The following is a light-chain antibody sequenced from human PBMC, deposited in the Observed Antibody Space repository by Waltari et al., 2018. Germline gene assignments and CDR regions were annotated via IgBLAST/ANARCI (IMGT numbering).Light chain of an antibody. V-gene: IGLV8-61*01. J-gene: IGLJ1*01. CDR2: STN. CDR1: SGSVSISYY. CDR3: VLYMGSVHV. Sequence: QTVVTQEPSFSVSPGGTVTLTCGLSSGSVSISYYPSWYQQTPGQAPRTLIFSTNTLSSGVPDRFSGSILGNKAALTITGAQADDESDYYCVLYMGSVHVFGTGTKVTVL.